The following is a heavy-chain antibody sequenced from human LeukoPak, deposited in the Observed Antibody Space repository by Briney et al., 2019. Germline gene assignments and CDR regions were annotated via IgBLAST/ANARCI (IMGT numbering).Heavy chain of an antibody. J-gene: IGHJ4*02. Sequence: GGSLRLSCTASGFIFSSYWMHWVRQATGKGLEYVSAISSSGDNTYYANSVKGRFTISRDNSRNTLFLQLGSLRSDDMAVYYCAREERGLAIDYWGQGTLVTVSS. V-gene: IGHV3-64*01. CDR1: GFIFSSYW. CDR3: AREERGLAIDY. CDR2: ISSSGDNT. D-gene: IGHD5-12*01.